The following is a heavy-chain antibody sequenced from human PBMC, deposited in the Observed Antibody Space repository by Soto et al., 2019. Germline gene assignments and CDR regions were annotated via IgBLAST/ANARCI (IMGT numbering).Heavy chain of an antibody. CDR1: GFTLSSYL. CDR3: AREGSSLIVD. V-gene: IGHV3-7*01. CDR2: IKEDGTEK. Sequence: PGGSLRRSCAASGFTLSSYLMSGVRQAPGKGLEWVANIKEDGTEKNYGDSVKGRFTISRDNAKNALYLQMNSLRAEDTAVYYCAREGSSLIVDWGQGTLVTVSS. J-gene: IGHJ4*02. D-gene: IGHD6-13*01.